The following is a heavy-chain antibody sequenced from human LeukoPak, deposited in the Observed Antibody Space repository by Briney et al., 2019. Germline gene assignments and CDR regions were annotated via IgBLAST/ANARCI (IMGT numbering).Heavy chain of an antibody. CDR1: GGSISSYY. Sequence: SETLSLTCIVSGGSISSYYWSWIRQPPWKGLEWIGYIYYSGSTNYNPSLKSRVTISVDTSKNQFSLKLSSVTAADTAVYYCASTIAAAGTPFDYWGQGTLVTVSS. CDR2: IYYSGST. CDR3: ASTIAAAGTPFDY. V-gene: IGHV4-59*08. D-gene: IGHD6-13*01. J-gene: IGHJ4*02.